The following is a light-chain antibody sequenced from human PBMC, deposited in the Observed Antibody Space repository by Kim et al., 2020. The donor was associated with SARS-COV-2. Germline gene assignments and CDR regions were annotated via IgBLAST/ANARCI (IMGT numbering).Light chain of an antibody. J-gene: IGKJ1*01. CDR1: QSVSRNY. CDR2: VAS. V-gene: IGKV3-20*01. Sequence: SPVESAQLSSRASQSVSRNYLAWDQQKRGQTPRLLIYVASSRATGIPDRFSGSGSGTEFTLTISRLEPEDFAVYYCQQYGSSPRTFGQGTKVDIK. CDR3: QQYGSSPRT.